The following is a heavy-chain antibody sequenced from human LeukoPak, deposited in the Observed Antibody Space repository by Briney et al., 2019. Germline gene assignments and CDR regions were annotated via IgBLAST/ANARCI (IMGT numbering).Heavy chain of an antibody. Sequence: SETLSLTCTVSGGSISSGGYYWSWIRQPPGKGLEWIGYIYHSGSTYYNPSLKSRVTISVDRSKNQFSLKLSSVTAADTAVYYCASGGKDAFDTWGQGTMVTVSS. CDR2: IYHSGST. CDR1: GGSISSGGYY. J-gene: IGHJ3*02. D-gene: IGHD4-23*01. V-gene: IGHV4-30-2*01. CDR3: ASGGKDAFDT.